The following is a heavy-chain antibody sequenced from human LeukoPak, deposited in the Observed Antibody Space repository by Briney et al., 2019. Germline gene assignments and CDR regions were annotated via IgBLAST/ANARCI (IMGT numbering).Heavy chain of an antibody. CDR2: INHSGST. Sequence: SETLSLTCADYGGSFSGYYWSWIRQPPGKGLEWIGEINHSGSTNYNPSLKSRVTISVDTSKNQFSLKLSSVTAADTAVYYCATLAYSSSLGPFDYWGQGTLVTVSS. V-gene: IGHV4-34*01. D-gene: IGHD6-13*01. CDR1: GGSFSGYY. CDR3: ATLAYSSSLGPFDY. J-gene: IGHJ4*02.